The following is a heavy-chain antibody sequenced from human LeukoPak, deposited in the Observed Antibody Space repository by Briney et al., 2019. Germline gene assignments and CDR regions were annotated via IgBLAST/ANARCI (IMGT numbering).Heavy chain of an antibody. CDR3: AREPRPGYSGGWYYFDY. D-gene: IGHD6-19*01. V-gene: IGHV3-23*01. Sequence: GGSLRLSCAASAFSFSTYAMSWVRQAPGKGLEWVSSITDTGNRTYYTDSVKGRFTISRDNSWNTLSLQMNNLRGEDTARYYCAREPRPGYSGGWYYFDYWGQGALVTVSS. J-gene: IGHJ4*02. CDR2: ITDTGNRT. CDR1: AFSFSTYA.